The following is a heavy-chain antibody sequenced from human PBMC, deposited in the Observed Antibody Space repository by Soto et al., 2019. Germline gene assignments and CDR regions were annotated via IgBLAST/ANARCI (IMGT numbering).Heavy chain of an antibody. D-gene: IGHD1-1*01. J-gene: IGHJ4*02. CDR3: ATGRIYWNPQGDFDY. Sequence: PGGSLRLSCAASGFTFSSYSMNWVRQAPGKGLEWVAIIEQDGSGKYYVDSVKGRFTISRDNAKNSLYLQMNSLRAEDTAVYYCATGRIYWNPQGDFDYRGQGTLVTVS. V-gene: IGHV3-7*03. CDR1: GFTFSSYS. CDR2: IEQDGSGK.